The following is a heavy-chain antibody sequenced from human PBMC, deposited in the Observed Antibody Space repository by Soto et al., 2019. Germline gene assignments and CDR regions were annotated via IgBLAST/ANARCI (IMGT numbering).Heavy chain of an antibody. CDR2: VRGSGHSP. D-gene: IGHD1-7*01. J-gene: IGHJ4*02. CDR1: GFAFSGTA. CDR3: AKMTEGTHSFDC. Sequence: EVQLLESGGGLVQPGGSLRLSCAASGFAFSGTAMSWVRQAPGKGLQWVSTVRGSGHSPFYTDSLKGRFTISRDNSKNTLFLQMSVLRVEDTAIYYCAKMTEGTHSFDCWGQGTLVTVSP. V-gene: IGHV3-23*01.